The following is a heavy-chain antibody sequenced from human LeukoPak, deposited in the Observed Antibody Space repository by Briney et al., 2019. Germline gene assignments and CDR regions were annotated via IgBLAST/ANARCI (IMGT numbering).Heavy chain of an antibody. CDR2: IKQDGSEK. J-gene: IGHJ4*02. CDR3: ASSERWLQPSPFDY. D-gene: IGHD5-24*01. V-gene: IGHV3-7*01. CDR1: GFTFSSYW. Sequence: GGSLRLSCAASGFTFSSYWMSWVRQAPGKGLEWVANIKQDGSEKYYVDSVKGRFTISRDNAKNSLYPQMNSLRAEDTAVYYCASSERWLQPSPFDYWGQGTLVTVSS.